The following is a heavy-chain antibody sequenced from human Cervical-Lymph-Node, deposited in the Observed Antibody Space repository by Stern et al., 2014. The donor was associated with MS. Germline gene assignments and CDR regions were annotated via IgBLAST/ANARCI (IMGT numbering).Heavy chain of an antibody. V-gene: IGHV1-69*01. D-gene: IGHD2-8*02. Sequence: VQLVESGAEVKKPGSSVKVSCTASGGTFSSYAINWVRQAPGQGPEWMGGIIPIGGTATYAQKFQGRVTITADSSTSTAYMELSSLRSDDTAVYYCARDRRHFDPTGGYYFDSWGQGTLVTVSS. CDR2: IIPIGGTA. J-gene: IGHJ4*02. CDR3: ARDRRHFDPTGGYYFDS. CDR1: GGTFSSYA.